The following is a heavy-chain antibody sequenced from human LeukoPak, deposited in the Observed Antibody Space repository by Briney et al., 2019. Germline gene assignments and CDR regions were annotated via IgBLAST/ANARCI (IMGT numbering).Heavy chain of an antibody. J-gene: IGHJ4*02. V-gene: IGHV1-18*01. CDR1: GYIFTSYG. CDR2: ISAYNGNT. D-gene: IGHD2-2*01. CDR3: ARARPGAYCGTTSCFSDY. Sequence: ASVTVSCKASGYIFTSYGISWVRQGPGQGLEWVGWISAYNGNTKFAPNLQDRVTMTTYTSTATAYMELRSLRLNDTAVYFCARARPGAYCGTTSCFSDYWGQGTLVTVSS.